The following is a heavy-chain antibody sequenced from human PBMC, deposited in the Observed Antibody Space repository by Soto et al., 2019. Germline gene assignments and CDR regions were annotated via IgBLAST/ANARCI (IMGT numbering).Heavy chain of an antibody. Sequence: EVQLVESGGGLAQPGGSLRLSCEAAGFTFSIYTMNWVRQAPGKGLEWVSYITAASDTIYYADSVKGRFTISRDNAKNSLYLQMNSLRDEDTVVYYCARHYTTSRVGAWFDPWGQGTLVTVSS. CDR3: ARHYTTSRVGAWFDP. D-gene: IGHD3-3*01. V-gene: IGHV3-48*02. CDR1: GFTFSIYT. J-gene: IGHJ5*02. CDR2: ITAASDTI.